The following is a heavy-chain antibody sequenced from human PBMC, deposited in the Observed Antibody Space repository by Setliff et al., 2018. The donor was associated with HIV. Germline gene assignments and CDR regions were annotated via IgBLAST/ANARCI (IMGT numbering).Heavy chain of an antibody. CDR1: ADTFTNCL. V-gene: IGHV7-4-1*01. CDR2: INTNNGNP. Sequence: ASVKVSCKASADTFTNCLINWVRPAPGQGLEWMGWINTNNGNPTYAQGFTGRFVFSSDTSVRTAYLQIVGLKAEDTAVYFCGRDDYANPDLDFWGPGTMVTVSS. D-gene: IGHD4-17*01. CDR3: GRDDYANPDLDF. J-gene: IGHJ4*02.